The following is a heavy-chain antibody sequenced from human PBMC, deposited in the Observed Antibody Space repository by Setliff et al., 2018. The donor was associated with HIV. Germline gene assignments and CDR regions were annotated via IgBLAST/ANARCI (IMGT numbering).Heavy chain of an antibody. J-gene: IGHJ3*02. CDR1: GGSFSGYH. Sequence: SETLSLTCAVYGGSFSGYHWNWIRQTPGKGLEWIGEINHSGSTNYNPSLKSRVSISVDTSKKQFSVKLSSVTAADTAVYYCARAYEGSSPGGAFDIWGQGTMVTVSS. CDR2: INHSGST. D-gene: IGHD6-6*01. CDR3: ARAYEGSSPGGAFDI. V-gene: IGHV4-34*01.